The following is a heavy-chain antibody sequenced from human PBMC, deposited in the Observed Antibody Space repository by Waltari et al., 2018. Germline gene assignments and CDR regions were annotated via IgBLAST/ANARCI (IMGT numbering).Heavy chain of an antibody. Sequence: EVQLMQSGAELKKPGESLKISCKVSGYTFATYWIGWVRQLPGKGLEWLGILSPSDFNNRYSPSFEGQVTISVDKSINTAYLHWASLEASDTAIYYCARRRSVTGAPFDSWGQGTLVTVSS. V-gene: IGHV5-51*01. CDR2: LSPSDFNN. D-gene: IGHD1-26*01. J-gene: IGHJ4*01. CDR3: ARRRSVTGAPFDS. CDR1: GYTFATYW.